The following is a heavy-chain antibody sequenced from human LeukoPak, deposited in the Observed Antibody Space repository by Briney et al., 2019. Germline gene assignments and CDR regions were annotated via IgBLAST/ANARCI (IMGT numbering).Heavy chain of an antibody. CDR3: AKKGGDRVATKRRHFDY. CDR2: ISASGGST. V-gene: IGHV3-23*01. CDR1: GFTFSSYA. Sequence: GGSLRLSCAASGFTFSSYAMTWVRQAPGKGLEWVSSISASGGSTYYADSVKGRFTISRDNSKNTLYLQMNSLRAEDTAVYYCAKKGGDRVATKRRHFDYWGQGTLVTVSS. D-gene: IGHD5-12*01. J-gene: IGHJ4*02.